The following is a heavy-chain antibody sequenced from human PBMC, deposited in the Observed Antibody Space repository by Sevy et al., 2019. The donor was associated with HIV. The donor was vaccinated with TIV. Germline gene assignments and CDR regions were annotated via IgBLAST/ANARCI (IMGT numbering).Heavy chain of an antibody. CDR2: ISSSSSTI. Sequence: GGSLRLSCAASGFTFSSYSMNWVRQAPGKGLEWVSYISSSSSTIYYANSVKGRFTISRDNAKNSLYLQMNSLRDEDTAVYYCARDIRGLGYCSSTSCYDHYYYGMDVWGQGTTVTVSS. V-gene: IGHV3-48*02. J-gene: IGHJ6*02. D-gene: IGHD2-2*01. CDR1: GFTFSSYS. CDR3: ARDIRGLGYCSSTSCYDHYYYGMDV.